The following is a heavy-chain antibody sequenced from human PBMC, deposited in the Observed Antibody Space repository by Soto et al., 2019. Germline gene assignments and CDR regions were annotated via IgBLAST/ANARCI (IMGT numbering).Heavy chain of an antibody. Sequence: QVQLVKSGAEVKKPGSSVKVSCKASGGTFSSYTISWVRQAPGQGLEWMGRIIPILGIANYAQKFQGRVTITADKSTSTAYMELSSLRSEDTAVYYCARGDYCSSTSCYAGSDFDYWGQGTLVTVSS. V-gene: IGHV1-69*02. CDR2: IIPILGIA. CDR3: ARGDYCSSTSCYAGSDFDY. CDR1: GGTFSSYT. D-gene: IGHD2-2*01. J-gene: IGHJ4*02.